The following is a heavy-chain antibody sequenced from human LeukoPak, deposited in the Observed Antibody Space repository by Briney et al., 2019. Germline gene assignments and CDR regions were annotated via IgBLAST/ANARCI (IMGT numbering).Heavy chain of an antibody. CDR3: ARGLLNYYGSGSPPGP. CDR2: ISSSSSYI. D-gene: IGHD3-10*01. V-gene: IGHV3-21*01. Sequence: GRSLRLSCAASGFTFSSYSMNWVRQAPGKGLEWVSSISSSSSYIYYADSVKGRFTISRDNAKNSLYLQMNSLRAEDTAVYYCARGLLNYYGSGSPPGPWGQGTLVTVSS. J-gene: IGHJ5*02. CDR1: GFTFSSYS.